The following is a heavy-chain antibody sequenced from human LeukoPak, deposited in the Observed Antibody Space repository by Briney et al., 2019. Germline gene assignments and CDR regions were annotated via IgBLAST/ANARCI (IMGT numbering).Heavy chain of an antibody. CDR3: ARLSGAPIRHPIYHFDY. J-gene: IGHJ4*02. Sequence: PSETLSLTCAVYGGSFSGYYWSWIRQPPGKGLEWIGSIYHGGTTYYNPSLKSRVTISVDTSKNQFSLKLSSVTAADTAIYYCARLSGAPIRHPIYHFDYWGQGTLVTVSS. CDR1: GGSFSGYY. D-gene: IGHD1-26*01. CDR2: IYHGGTT. V-gene: IGHV4-34*01.